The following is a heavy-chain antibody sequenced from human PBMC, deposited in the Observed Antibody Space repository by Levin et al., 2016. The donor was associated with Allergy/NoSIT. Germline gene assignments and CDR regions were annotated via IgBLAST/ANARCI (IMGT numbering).Heavy chain of an antibody. CDR3: ARGKLAHYFDF. CDR2: IKQDGSEK. V-gene: IGHV3-7*04. J-gene: IGHJ4*02. D-gene: IGHD6-13*01. Sequence: VRQAPGKGLEWVANIKQDGSEKYYVDSVKGRFTISRDNAKNSLYLQMNSLRAEDTAVYYCARGKLAHYFDFWGQGTLVTVSS.